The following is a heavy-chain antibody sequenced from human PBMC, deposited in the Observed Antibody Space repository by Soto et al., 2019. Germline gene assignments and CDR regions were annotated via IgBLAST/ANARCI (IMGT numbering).Heavy chain of an antibody. J-gene: IGHJ5*02. CDR2: ISGSGGST. Sequence: GGSLRLSCAASGFTFSSYAMSWVRQAPGKGLEWVSAISGSGGSTYYADSVKGRFTISRDNSKNTLYLQMNSLRAEDTAVYYCASTYYYGSGSPVLVTWGQGTRVTVSS. CDR3: ASTYYYGSGSPVLVT. D-gene: IGHD3-10*01. V-gene: IGHV3-23*01. CDR1: GFTFSSYA.